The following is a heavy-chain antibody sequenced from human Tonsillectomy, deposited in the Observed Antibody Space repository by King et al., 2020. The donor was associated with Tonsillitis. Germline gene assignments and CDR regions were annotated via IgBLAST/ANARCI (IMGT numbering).Heavy chain of an antibody. CDR2: ISYDGTNK. D-gene: IGHD1-1*01. CDR3: ANHYLDGDY. CDR1: GFTFSTYA. V-gene: IGHV3-30-3*01. J-gene: IGHJ4*02. Sequence: QLVQSGGGVVQPGRSLRLSCAASGFTFSTYAMHWVRQAPGKGREWVAVISYDGTNKYYADSVKGRFTISIDNSKNTLYLQMNSLRTEETAVYYCANHYLDGDYWGQGTLVTVSS.